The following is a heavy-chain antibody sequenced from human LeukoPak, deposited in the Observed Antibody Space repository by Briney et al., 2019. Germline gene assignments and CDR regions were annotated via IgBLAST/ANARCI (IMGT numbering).Heavy chain of an antibody. J-gene: IGHJ5*02. V-gene: IGHV4-38-2*02. CDR1: GSSISSAYY. CDR2: IYHSEST. CDR3: ARLTYYDPRGNP. Sequence: SETLSLTCTVSGSSISSAYYWGWIRQPPGKGLEWIGNIYHSESTYYNPSLKSRVTISVDTSKNQFSLKLSSVTAADTAVYYCARLTYYDPRGNPWGQGTLVTVSS. D-gene: IGHD3-3*01.